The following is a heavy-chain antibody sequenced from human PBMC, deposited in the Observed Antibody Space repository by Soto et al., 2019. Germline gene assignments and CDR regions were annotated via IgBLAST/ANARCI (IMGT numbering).Heavy chain of an antibody. J-gene: IGHJ3*02. Sequence: SETLSLTCTVSGGSISSYYWSWIRQPPGKGLEWIGYIYYSGSTNYNPSLKSRVTISVDTSKNQFSLKLSSVTAADTAVYYCARDVGRNYYDSSGYYRDAFDIWDQGTMVTVSS. D-gene: IGHD3-22*01. V-gene: IGHV4-59*12. CDR3: ARDVGRNYYDSSGYYRDAFDI. CDR2: IYYSGST. CDR1: GGSISSYY.